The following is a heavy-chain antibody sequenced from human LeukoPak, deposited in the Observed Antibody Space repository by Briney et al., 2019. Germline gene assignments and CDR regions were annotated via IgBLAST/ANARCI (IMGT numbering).Heavy chain of an antibody. CDR2: INHSGST. D-gene: IGHD3-10*01. Sequence: PSETLSLTCTVSGSSISSYYWSWIRQPPGKGLEWIGEINHSGSTNYNPSLKSRVTISVDTSKNQFSLKLSSVTAADTAVYYCATTNVLLWFGELSKTAYFDYWGQGTLVTVSS. V-gene: IGHV4-34*01. CDR3: ATTNVLLWFGELSKTAYFDY. J-gene: IGHJ4*02. CDR1: GSSISSYY.